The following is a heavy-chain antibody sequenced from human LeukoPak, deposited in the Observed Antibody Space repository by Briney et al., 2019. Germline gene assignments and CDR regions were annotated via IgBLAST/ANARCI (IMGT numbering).Heavy chain of an antibody. J-gene: IGHJ6*02. V-gene: IGHV4-4*07. CDR3: AREQWEMYYYGMDV. Sequence: SETLSLTCTVSGGSISSYYWSWIRQPAEKGLEWIGRIYTSGSTNYNPSLKSRVTMSVDTSKNQFSLKLSSVTAADTAVYYCAREQWEMYYYGMDVWGQGTTVTVSS. D-gene: IGHD1-26*01. CDR2: IYTSGST. CDR1: GGSISSYY.